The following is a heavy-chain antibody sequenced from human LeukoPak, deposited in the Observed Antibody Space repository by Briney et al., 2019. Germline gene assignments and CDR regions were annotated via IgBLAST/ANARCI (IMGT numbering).Heavy chain of an antibody. CDR2: IFHTGSGST. Sequence: SGTLSLTCAVSGGSISPYYSRWSRQRPGKGVEWVGYIFHTGSGSTSHNPSLTSRVTISVDTSKNQFSLNLTSVTAADTAVYYCARHAVYAGSGWAFDYWGPGTLVTVCS. J-gene: IGHJ4*02. CDR3: ARHAVYAGSGWAFDY. D-gene: IGHD6-19*01. CDR1: GGSISPYY. V-gene: IGHV4-59*08.